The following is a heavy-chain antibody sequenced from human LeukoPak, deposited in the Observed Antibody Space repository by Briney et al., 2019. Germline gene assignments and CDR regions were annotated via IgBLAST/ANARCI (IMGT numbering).Heavy chain of an antibody. CDR1: GFTFSSYG. J-gene: IGHJ4*02. Sequence: PGRSLRLSCAASGFTFSSYGMHWVRQAPGKGLEWVAVISYDGSNKYYADSVKGRFTISRDNSKNTLYLQMNSLRAEDTAVYYCARETRGIAHYWGQGTLVTVSS. V-gene: IGHV3-30*03. D-gene: IGHD6-13*01. CDR2: ISYDGSNK. CDR3: ARETRGIAHY.